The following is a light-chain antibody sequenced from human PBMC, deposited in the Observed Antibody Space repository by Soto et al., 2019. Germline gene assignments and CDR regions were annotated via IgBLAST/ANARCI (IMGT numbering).Light chain of an antibody. J-gene: IGLJ2*01. CDR1: SSDVGGYDY. CDR3: SSYAGINNVI. Sequence: QSVLTQPPSASGSPGQSVTISCTGTSSDVGGYDYVSWYQQQSGEAPKLIIYEVTNRPSGVPDRFSGSKSGNTASLTVSGLQAEDEADYYSSSYAGINNVIFGAGTKLTVL. CDR2: EVT. V-gene: IGLV2-8*01.